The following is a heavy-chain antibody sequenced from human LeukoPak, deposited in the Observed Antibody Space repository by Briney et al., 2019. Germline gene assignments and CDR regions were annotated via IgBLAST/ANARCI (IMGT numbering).Heavy chain of an antibody. D-gene: IGHD2-2*02. CDR1: GYTFTSYG. V-gene: IGHV1-18*01. CDR2: ISAYNGNT. J-gene: IGHJ6*02. Sequence: ASVKVSRKASGYTFTSYGISWVRQAPGQGLEWMGWISAYNGNTNYAQKLQGRVTMTTDTSTSTAYMELRSLRSDDTAVYYCARDIVVVPAAIRDYYYGMDVWGQGTTVTVSS. CDR3: ARDIVVVPAAIRDYYYGMDV.